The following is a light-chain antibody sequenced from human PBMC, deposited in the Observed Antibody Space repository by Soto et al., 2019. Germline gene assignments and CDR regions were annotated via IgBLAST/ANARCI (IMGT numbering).Light chain of an antibody. CDR1: SSDVGGYNY. CDR2: DVS. J-gene: IGLJ1*01. Sequence: QSVLTQPASVSGSPGQLITISCTGTSSDVGGYNYVSWYQQHPGKAPKLMIYDVSNRPSGVSNRFSGSKSGNTASLTISGLQAEDEADYYCSSYTSSSTLYVFGTGTKVTV. CDR3: SSYTSSSTLYV. V-gene: IGLV2-14*01.